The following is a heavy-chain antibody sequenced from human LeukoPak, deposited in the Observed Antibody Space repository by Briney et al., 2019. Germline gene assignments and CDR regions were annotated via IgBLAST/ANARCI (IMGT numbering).Heavy chain of an antibody. J-gene: IGHJ4*02. D-gene: IGHD5-12*01. CDR1: GGTFSSYA. V-gene: IGHV1-8*03. Sequence: RASVKVSCKASGGTFSSYAISWVRQATGQGLEWMGWMNPNSGNTGYAQKFQGRVTISRNTSITTAYMELSGLTSEDTAVYYCASYSGYAQWGQGTLVTVSS. CDR2: MNPNSGNT. CDR3: ASYSGYAQ.